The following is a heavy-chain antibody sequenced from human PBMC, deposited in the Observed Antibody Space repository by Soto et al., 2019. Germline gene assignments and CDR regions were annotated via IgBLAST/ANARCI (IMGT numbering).Heavy chain of an antibody. CDR3: ARDRGQGVDTSMVPYYYYGMDV. Sequence: GGSLRLSCAASGFTFSSYGMHWVRQAPGKGLEWVAVISYDGSNKYYADSVKGRFTISRDNSKNTLYLQMNSLRAEDTAVYYCARDRGQGVDTSMVPYYYYGMDVWGQGTTVTVSS. CDR2: ISYDGSNK. J-gene: IGHJ6*02. V-gene: IGHV3-30*03. CDR1: GFTFSSYG. D-gene: IGHD5-18*01.